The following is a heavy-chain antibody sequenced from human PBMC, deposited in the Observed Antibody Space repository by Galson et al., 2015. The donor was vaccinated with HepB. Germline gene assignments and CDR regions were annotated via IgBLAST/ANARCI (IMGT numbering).Heavy chain of an antibody. CDR1: GFSLSTSGVG. J-gene: IGHJ4*02. V-gene: IGHV2-5*01. D-gene: IGHD3-22*01. CDR2: IYWNDDK. CDR3: AHRGYDSSGYYKYFDY. Sequence: PALVKPTQTLTLTCTFSGFSLSTSGVGVGWIRQPPGKALEWFALIYWNDDKRYSPSLKSRLTITKDTSKNQVVLTMTNMDPVDTATYYCAHRGYDSSGYYKYFDYWGQGTLVTVSS.